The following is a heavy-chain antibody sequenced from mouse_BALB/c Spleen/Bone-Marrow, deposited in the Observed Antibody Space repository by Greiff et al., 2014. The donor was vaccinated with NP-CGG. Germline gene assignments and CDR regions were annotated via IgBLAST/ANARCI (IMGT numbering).Heavy chain of an antibody. V-gene: IGHV1-4*01. CDR3: ARRGVYDYPWFVY. CDR2: INPSSDYT. D-gene: IGHD2-4*01. CDR1: GYTFTTYT. Sequence: QVQLQQSGAELARPRASVKMSCRASGYTFTTYTVHWVKQRPGQGLEWIGYINPSSDYTNYNQKFKDKATLTADKSSSTAYMQLSSLTSEDSAVYYCARRGVYDYPWFVYWGQGTLVTVSA. J-gene: IGHJ3*01.